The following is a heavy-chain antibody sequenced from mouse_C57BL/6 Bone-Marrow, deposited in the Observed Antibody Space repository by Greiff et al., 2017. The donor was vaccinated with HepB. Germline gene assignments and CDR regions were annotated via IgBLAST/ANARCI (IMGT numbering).Heavy chain of an antibody. V-gene: IGHV3-6*01. Sequence: EVQLVESGPGLVKPSQSLSLTCSVTGYSITSGYYWNWIRQFPGNKLEWMGYISYDGSNNYNPSLKNRISITRDTSKNQFFLKLNSVTTEDTATYYCARGGEIYYGFDYWGQGTTLTVSS. CDR3: ARGGEIYYGFDY. D-gene: IGHD2-2*01. CDR2: ISYDGSN. CDR1: GYSITSGYY. J-gene: IGHJ2*01.